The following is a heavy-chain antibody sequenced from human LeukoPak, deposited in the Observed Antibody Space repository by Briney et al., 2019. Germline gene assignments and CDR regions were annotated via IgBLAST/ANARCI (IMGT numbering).Heavy chain of an antibody. CDR2: ISWNSGSI. CDR1: GFTFDDYA. D-gene: IGHD4-11*01. CDR3: AKGGYSKYKGPDY. V-gene: IGHV3-9*03. J-gene: IGHJ4*02. Sequence: PCRYLRLSCAASGFTFDDYALHWLRQAPGKGLEWVTGISWNSGSIGSADTGKGRFTMANDNAKTSLYLQMNSLRAEDIALYYCAKGGYSKYKGPDYWRQGTLATVPS.